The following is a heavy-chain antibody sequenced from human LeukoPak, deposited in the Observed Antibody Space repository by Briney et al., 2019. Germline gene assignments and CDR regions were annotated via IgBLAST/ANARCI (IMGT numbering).Heavy chain of an antibody. D-gene: IGHD2/OR15-2a*01. CDR2: IYSGGST. V-gene: IGHV3-66*01. CDR3: ARAEILYYYGMDV. Sequence: GGSLRLSCAASGFTVSSNYMSWVRQAPGKGLEWVSVIYSGGSTYYADSVKGRFTISRDNSKNTLYLQMNSLRAEDTAVYYCARAEILYYYGMDVWGQGTTVTVSS. CDR1: GFTVSSNY. J-gene: IGHJ6*02.